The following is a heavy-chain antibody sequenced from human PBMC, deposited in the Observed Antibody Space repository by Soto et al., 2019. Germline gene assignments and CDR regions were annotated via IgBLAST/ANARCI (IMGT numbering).Heavy chain of an antibody. Sequence: SETLSLTCAVSITNIYYFGWIRQPPGKGLEWIGSIYHSGSTYYNPSLKSRVTISVETSRNQFSLKLRSVTAADTAVYFCASPSSAYCSDTSCYVATFHYWGQGIMVTVYS. CDR3: ASPSSAYCSDTSCYVATFHY. CDR2: IYHSGST. V-gene: IGHV4-38-2*01. J-gene: IGHJ4*02. D-gene: IGHD2-2*01. CDR1: ITNIYY.